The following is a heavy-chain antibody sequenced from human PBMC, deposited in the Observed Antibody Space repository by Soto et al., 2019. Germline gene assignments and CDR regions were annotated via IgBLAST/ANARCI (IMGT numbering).Heavy chain of an antibody. CDR3: ARVQTRYCSSTSCYTTSLGYFDY. D-gene: IGHD2-2*02. CDR1: GYTFTSYA. J-gene: IGHJ4*02. CDR2: INAGNGNT. V-gene: IGHV1-3*01. Sequence: QVQLVQSGAEVKKPGASVKVSCKASGYTFTSYAMHWVRQAPGQRLEWMGWINAGNGNTKYSQKFQGRVTITRDTSARTAYMELSSLRSEDTAVYYCARVQTRYCSSTSCYTTSLGYFDYWGQGTLVTVSS.